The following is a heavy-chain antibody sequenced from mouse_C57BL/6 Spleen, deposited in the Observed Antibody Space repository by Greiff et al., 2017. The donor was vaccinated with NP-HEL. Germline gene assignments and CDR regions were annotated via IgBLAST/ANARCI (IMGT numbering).Heavy chain of an antibody. CDR1: GFNITNTY. CDR3: ALYYYGVVGTWFAY. CDR2: IDPANGNT. J-gene: IGHJ3*01. Sequence: VQLQQSVAELVRPGASVKLSCTASGFNITNTYMHWVKQRPEQGLEWIGRIDPANGNTKYAPKFQGKATLTADTSSNTAYLQLSSLTSEDTAIYYCALYYYGVVGTWFAYWGQGTLVTVSA. D-gene: IGHD1-1*01. V-gene: IGHV14-3*01.